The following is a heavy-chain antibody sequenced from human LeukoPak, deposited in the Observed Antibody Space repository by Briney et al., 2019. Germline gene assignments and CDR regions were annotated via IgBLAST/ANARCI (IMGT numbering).Heavy chain of an antibody. V-gene: IGHV3-64D*09. D-gene: IGHD5-12*01. CDR3: VNGGNSAYDLDD. CDR2: ISSNGGRT. CDR1: GFIFSNYD. Sequence: PGGSLRLSCSASGFIFSNYDIRWVRQAPGKGLEYVSGISSNGGRTYYADSVKGRFTVSRDNSKNTLYLQMSSLRVEDTAVYYCVNGGNSAYDLDDWGQGTLVTVSS. J-gene: IGHJ4*02.